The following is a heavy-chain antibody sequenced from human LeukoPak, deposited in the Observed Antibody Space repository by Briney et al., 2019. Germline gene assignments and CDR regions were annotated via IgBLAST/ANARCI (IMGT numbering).Heavy chain of an antibody. Sequence: GESLKISSKGSGYSFTSYWISWVRQMPGKGLEWMGRIDPSDSYTNYSPSFQGHVTISADKSISTAYLQWSSLKASDTAMYYCARQPHLTGPPDYWGQGTLVTVSS. D-gene: IGHD3-9*01. CDR3: ARQPHLTGPPDY. CDR2: IDPSDSYT. CDR1: GYSFTSYW. J-gene: IGHJ4*02. V-gene: IGHV5-10-1*01.